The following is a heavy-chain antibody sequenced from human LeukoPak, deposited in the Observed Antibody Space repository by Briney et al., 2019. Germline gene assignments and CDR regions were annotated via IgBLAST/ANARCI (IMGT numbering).Heavy chain of an antibody. CDR2: INHSGST. CDR3: ARAYSSSWYGFDY. J-gene: IGHJ4*02. V-gene: IGHV4-34*01. D-gene: IGHD6-13*01. Sequence: PSETLSLTCAVYGGSFSDYFWSWLRQSPGKGLEWIGEINHSGSTKYNPSLKSRVTMSIDTSKNQFSLKLSSVTAADTAVYYCARAYSSSWYGFDYWGQGTLVTVSS. CDR1: GGSFSDYF.